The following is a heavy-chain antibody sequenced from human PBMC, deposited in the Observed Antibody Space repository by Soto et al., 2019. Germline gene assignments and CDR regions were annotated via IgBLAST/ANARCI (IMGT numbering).Heavy chain of an antibody. V-gene: IGHV1-18*01. CDR2: ISAYNGYT. D-gene: IGHD1-7*01. Sequence: GASVKVSCKASGYTFTSYGINWVRQAPGQGLEWMGWISAYNGYTHYAQKFQGRVTMTTDTSTTTAYMELRGLRSDDTAVYYCARGFAGTRLHYYYYMDVWGKGTTVTVSS. CDR3: ARGFAGTRLHYYYYMDV. J-gene: IGHJ6*03. CDR1: GYTFTSYG.